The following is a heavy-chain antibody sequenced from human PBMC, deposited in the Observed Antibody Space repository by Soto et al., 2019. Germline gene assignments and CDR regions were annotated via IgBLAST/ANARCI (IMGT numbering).Heavy chain of an antibody. CDR3: ANSGITYYAFWSGYYY. V-gene: IGHV3-23*01. Sequence: SLRLSCAASGFTFSSYAMSWVRQAPGKGLEWVSAISGSGGSTYYADSVKGRFTISRDNSKNTLYLQMNSLRAEDTAVYYCANSGITYYAFWSGYYYWGQGTLVTVSS. CDR1: GFTFSSYA. D-gene: IGHD3-3*01. CDR2: ISGSGGST. J-gene: IGHJ4*02.